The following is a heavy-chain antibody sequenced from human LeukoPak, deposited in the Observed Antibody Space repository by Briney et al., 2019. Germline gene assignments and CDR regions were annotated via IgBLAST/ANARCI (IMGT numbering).Heavy chain of an antibody. J-gene: IGHJ6*04. Sequence: GGSLRLSCAASGFTFSSYEMNWVRPAPGKGLEWVSYISSSGSTIYYADSVKGRFTISRDNAKNSRYLQMNSLRAEDTAVYYCAGLGITMIGGVWGKGTTVTISS. V-gene: IGHV3-48*03. CDR3: AGLGITMIGGV. CDR2: ISSSGSTI. CDR1: GFTFSSYE. D-gene: IGHD3-10*02.